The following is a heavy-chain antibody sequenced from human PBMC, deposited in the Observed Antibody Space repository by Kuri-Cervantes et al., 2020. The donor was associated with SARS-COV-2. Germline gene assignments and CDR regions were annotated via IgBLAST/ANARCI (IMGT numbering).Heavy chain of an antibody. CDR2: ISGSGGST. J-gene: IGHJ4*02. D-gene: IGHD3-10*01. CDR1: GFTFSSYA. V-gene: IGHV3-23*01. Sequence: GESLKISCAASGFTFSSYAMSWVRQAPGKGLEWVSAISGSGGSTYYADSVKGRFTISRDNSNNTLYLQMNSLRAEDTAVYYCAKDPGFRELLYYFDYWGQGTLVTVSS. CDR3: AKDPGFRELLYYFDY.